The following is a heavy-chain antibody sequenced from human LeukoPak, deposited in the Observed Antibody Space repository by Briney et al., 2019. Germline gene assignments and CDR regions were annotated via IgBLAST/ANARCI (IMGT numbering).Heavy chain of an antibody. CDR1: GFTFSSYG. CDR2: ISYDGSNK. CDR3: AKHYTASSGWYLDY. V-gene: IGHV3-30*18. D-gene: IGHD6-19*01. J-gene: IGHJ4*02. Sequence: PGGSLRLSCAASGFTFSSYGMHWVRQAPGKGLEWVAVISYDGSNKYYADSVKGRFTISRDNSKNTVYLQMNSLRAEDTAVYYCAKHYTASSGWYLDYWGQGTLVTVSS.